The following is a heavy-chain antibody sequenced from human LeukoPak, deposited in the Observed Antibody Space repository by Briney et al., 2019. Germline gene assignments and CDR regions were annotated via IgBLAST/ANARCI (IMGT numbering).Heavy chain of an antibody. CDR1: GYSISSGYY. CDR3: ARDLGAMVRGVNQIDP. V-gene: IGHV4-61*02. D-gene: IGHD3-10*01. Sequence: SETLSLTCAVSGYSISSGYYWGWIRQPAGNGLEWIGRIYTSGSTNYNPSLKSRVTISVDTSKNQFSLKLSSVTAADTAVYYCARDLGAMVRGVNQIDPWGQGTLVTVSS. CDR2: IYTSGST. J-gene: IGHJ5*02.